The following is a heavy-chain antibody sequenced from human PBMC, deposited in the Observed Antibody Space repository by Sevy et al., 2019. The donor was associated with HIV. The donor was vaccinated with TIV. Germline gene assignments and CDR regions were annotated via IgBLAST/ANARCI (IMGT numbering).Heavy chain of an antibody. CDR1: GYTLSQLS. CDR3: ATTKDYYDSSGSPFDY. J-gene: IGHJ4*02. V-gene: IGHV1-24*01. D-gene: IGHD3-22*01. Sequence: ASVKVSCKVSGYTLSQLSMHWVRQAPGKGLEWMGSFEPEDDETIYAQKFEGRVTMTEDRSTDTAYMELSSLRSEDTAVYYCATTKDYYDSSGSPFDYWGQGPLVTVSS. CDR2: FEPEDDET.